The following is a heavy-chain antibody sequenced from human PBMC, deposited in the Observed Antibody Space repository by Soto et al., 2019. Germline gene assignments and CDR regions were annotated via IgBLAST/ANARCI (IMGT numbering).Heavy chain of an antibody. CDR1: GGTFSSYA. D-gene: IGHD5-12*01. CDR2: IIPIFGTA. Sequence: QVQLVQSGAEVKKPGSSVKVSCKASGGTFSSYAISWVRQAPVQGLEWMGGIIPIFGTADYAQKFQGRVTITADESTSTAYMELSSLRSEDTALYYCASPPIVSTIVNYYYGMDVWGQGTTVTVSS. J-gene: IGHJ6*02. CDR3: ASPPIVSTIVNYYYGMDV. V-gene: IGHV1-69*12.